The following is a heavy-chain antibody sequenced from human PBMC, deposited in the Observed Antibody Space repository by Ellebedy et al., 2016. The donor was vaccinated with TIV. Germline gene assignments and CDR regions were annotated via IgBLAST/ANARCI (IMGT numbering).Heavy chain of an antibody. D-gene: IGHD3-10*01. CDR3: ARHIPTDPGDNWFDP. V-gene: IGHV4-39*01. Sequence: MPSETLSLTCTVPGGSISSTSLYWGWFRQPPGKGLEWIGPIYFSGITYYNPSPKSRVTISVDTSKNQLSLKLTSVTAADTAAYYCARHIPTDPGDNWFDPWGQGTLVTVSS. J-gene: IGHJ5*02. CDR2: IYFSGIT. CDR1: GGSISSTSLY.